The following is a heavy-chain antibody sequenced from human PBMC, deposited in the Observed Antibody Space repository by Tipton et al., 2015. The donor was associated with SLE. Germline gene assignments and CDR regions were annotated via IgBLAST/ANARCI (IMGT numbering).Heavy chain of an antibody. J-gene: IGHJ3*01. CDR2: INPDNGNT. D-gene: IGHD6-13*01. V-gene: IGHV1-18*01. Sequence: QLVQSGPEVKKPGASVKVSCKASGYTFTSYGISWVRQAPGQGLAWMGWINPDNGNTNFAQNLQGRVIMTADTSTSTAYMELRSLRSDDTAVYYCAREGIAAAGTLDAFDVRGQGPVVTVSS. CDR1: GYTFTSYG. CDR3: AREGIAAAGTLDAFDV.